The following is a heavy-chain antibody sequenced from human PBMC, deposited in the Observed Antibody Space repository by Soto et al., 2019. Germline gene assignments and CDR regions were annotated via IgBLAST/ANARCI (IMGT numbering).Heavy chain of an antibody. CDR1: GFTFSDYY. CDR2: ISSSGSTI. Sequence: GGSLRLSCAASGFTFSDYYMSWIRQAPGKGLEWVSYISSSGSTIYYADSVKGRFTISRDNAKNSLYLQMNSLRAEDTAVYYCARPDPNYYYYMDVWGKGTTVTVSS. J-gene: IGHJ6*03. V-gene: IGHV3-11*01. CDR3: ARPDPNYYYYMDV.